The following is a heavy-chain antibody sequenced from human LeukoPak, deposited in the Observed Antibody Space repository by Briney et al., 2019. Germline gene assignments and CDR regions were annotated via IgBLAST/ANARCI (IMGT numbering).Heavy chain of an antibody. J-gene: IGHJ4*02. CDR1: GGTFSSYT. D-gene: IGHD4-17*01. CDR2: IIPIFGTA. V-gene: IGHV1-69*05. CDR3: ATDYGDYAVDY. Sequence: ASVKVSCKASGGTFSSYTISWVRQAPGQGLEWMGGIIPIFGTANYAQKFQGRVTITTDESTSTAYMELSSLRSEDTAVYYCATDYGDYAVDYWGQGTLVTVSS.